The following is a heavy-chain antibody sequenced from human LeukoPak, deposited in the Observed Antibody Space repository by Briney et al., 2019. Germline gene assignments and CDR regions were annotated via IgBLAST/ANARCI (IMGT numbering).Heavy chain of an antibody. J-gene: IGHJ3*02. CDR1: GGSISSYY. CDR2: IYYSGST. Sequence: SETLSLTCTVSGGSISSYYRSWIRQPPGKGLEWIGYIYYSGSTNYNPSLKSRVTISVDTSKNQFSLKLSSVTAADTAVYYCAGSIAVAGTLVIDAFDIWGRGTMVTVSS. CDR3: AGSIAVAGTLVIDAFDI. D-gene: IGHD6-19*01. V-gene: IGHV4-59*01.